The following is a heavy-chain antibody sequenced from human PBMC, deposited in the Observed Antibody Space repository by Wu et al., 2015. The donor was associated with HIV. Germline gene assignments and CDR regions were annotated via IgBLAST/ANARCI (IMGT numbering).Heavy chain of an antibody. D-gene: IGHD2-21*01. CDR3: AAGIQSGGANY. Sequence: QVQLVQSGGEVKKPGDSVKVSCKASGYTFTTYAISWVRQAPGQGLEWMGWISTYNGKTDYTQKVQGRVTLTTDTSTSTAYMELRSLTSDDTAMYYCAAGIQSGGANYWGQGTLVTVSS. CDR1: GYTFTTYA. CDR2: ISTYNGKT. V-gene: IGHV1-18*01. J-gene: IGHJ4*02.